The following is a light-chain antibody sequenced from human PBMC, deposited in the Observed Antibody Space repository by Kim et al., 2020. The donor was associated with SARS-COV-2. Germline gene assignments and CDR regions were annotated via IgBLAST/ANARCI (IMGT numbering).Light chain of an antibody. J-gene: IGLJ2*01. CDR1: HIESKN. CDR3: QVWDSSTVV. CDR2: RDN. Sequence: VAREQTARITCGGNHIESKNVHWYQQKPGQAPVLVIYRDNSRPSGIPERFSDSNSVNTATLTISRAQAGDEGDYYCQVWDSSTVVFGGGTQLTVL. V-gene: IGLV3-9*01.